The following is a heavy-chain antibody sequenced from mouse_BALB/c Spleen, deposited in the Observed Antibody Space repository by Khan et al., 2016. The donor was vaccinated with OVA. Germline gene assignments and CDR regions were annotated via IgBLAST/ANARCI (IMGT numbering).Heavy chain of an antibody. J-gene: IGHJ3*01. V-gene: IGHV3-2*02. Sequence: EVELVESGPGLVKPSQSLSLTCTVTGYSITSDYAWNWIRQFPGNKLEWMGYISYSGSTTYNPSLKSRISITRDTSKNQFFLQLNSVTTEDTATYYCARCFTYWGQGTLVTVSA. CDR3: ARCFTY. CDR1: GYSITSDYA. CDR2: ISYSGST.